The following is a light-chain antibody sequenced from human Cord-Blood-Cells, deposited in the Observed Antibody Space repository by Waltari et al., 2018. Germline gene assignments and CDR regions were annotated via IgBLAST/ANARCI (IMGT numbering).Light chain of an antibody. V-gene: IGKV1-39*01. CDR1: QNSSSY. Sequence: DIQMTQSPSYLSASVGARVTITCRASQNSSSYLNWYQQKPGKAPKLLIYAASSLQSGVPSRFSGSGSGTDFTLTISSLQPEDFATYYCQQSYSTLMYTFGQGTKLEIK. CDR3: QQSYSTLMYT. CDR2: AAS. J-gene: IGKJ2*01.